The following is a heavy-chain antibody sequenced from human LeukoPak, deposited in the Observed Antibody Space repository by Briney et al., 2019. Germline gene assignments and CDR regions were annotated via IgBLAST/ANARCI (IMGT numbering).Heavy chain of an antibody. CDR2: IYYSGST. CDR1: GGSISSYY. V-gene: IGHV4-59*01. J-gene: IGHJ3*02. D-gene: IGHD4-11*01. Sequence: SETLSLTCTVSGGSISSYYWSWIRQPPGKGLEWIGYIYYSGSTNYNPSLKSRVTISVDTSKNQFSLKLSSVTAADTAVYYCARWAPSSTTVTTSEAFDIWGQGTMVTVSS. CDR3: ARWAPSSTTVTTSEAFDI.